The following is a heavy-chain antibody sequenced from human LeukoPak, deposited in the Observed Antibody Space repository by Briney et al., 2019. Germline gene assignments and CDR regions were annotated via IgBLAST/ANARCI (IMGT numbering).Heavy chain of an antibody. D-gene: IGHD2-15*01. J-gene: IGHJ4*02. CDR2: IIPIFGTA. V-gene: IGHV1-69*06. Sequence: ASVNVSCKASGGAFSSYAISWVRQAPGQGREWMGGIIPIFGTANYAQKFQGRVTITADKSTSTTYMELSSLGSEDTAVYYCARADVVVVVAATLFDYWGQGTLVTVSS. CDR3: ARADVVVVVAATLFDY. CDR1: GGAFSSYA.